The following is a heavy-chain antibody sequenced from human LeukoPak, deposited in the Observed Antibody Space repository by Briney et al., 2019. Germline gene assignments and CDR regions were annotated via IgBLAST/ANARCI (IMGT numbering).Heavy chain of an antibody. CDR1: GFNFIDYS. Sequence: HPGGSLRLSCAASGFNFIDYSMTWVRQAPGKGLEWISYIGISSGNTKYADSVKGRFTISRDKARNSLYLQMNSLRVEDTAVYYCARDHRYAFDYWGQGTLVTVSS. J-gene: IGHJ4*02. D-gene: IGHD5-12*01. CDR3: ARDHRYAFDY. V-gene: IGHV3-48*01. CDR2: IGISSGNT.